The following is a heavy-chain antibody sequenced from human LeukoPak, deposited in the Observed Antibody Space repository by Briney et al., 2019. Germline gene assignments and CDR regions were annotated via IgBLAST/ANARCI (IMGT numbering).Heavy chain of an antibody. J-gene: IGHJ4*02. CDR3: ARSSYRFDDF. Sequence: PGGSLRLSWAAAGFTVSIDWMSWVRQTRGRGLDWVASISEDGSSTSYVSSFKGPFTISRYNPKNSLYLQMTAVRVEAAAVYYCARSSYRFDDFCGQGALVTVSS. V-gene: IGHV3-7*01. CDR1: GFTVSIDW. CDR2: ISEDGSST.